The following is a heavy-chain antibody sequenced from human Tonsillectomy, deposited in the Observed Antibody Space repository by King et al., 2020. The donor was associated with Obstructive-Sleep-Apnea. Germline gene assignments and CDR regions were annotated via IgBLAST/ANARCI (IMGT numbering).Heavy chain of an antibody. Sequence: VQLVESGGGLVQPGGSLRLSCAASGLTFSRYWMNWVRQTPGKGLEWVANIKQDGSEKYYVDSVKGRFTVSRDNAKNSLYLQMNSLRAEDTAVYYCVGGGGWLPDYWGKGTLVTVSS. CDR1: GLTFSRYW. CDR2: IKQDGSEK. D-gene: IGHD6-19*01. J-gene: IGHJ4*02. V-gene: IGHV3-7*04. CDR3: VGGGGWLPDY.